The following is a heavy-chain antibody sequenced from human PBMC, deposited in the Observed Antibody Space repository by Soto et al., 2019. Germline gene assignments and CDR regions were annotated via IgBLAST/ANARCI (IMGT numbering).Heavy chain of an antibody. CDR3: ARQIYDSDTGPNFQYYFDS. V-gene: IGHV5-10-1*01. CDR1: GYSFAGYW. Sequence: GESLKISCTGSGYSFAGYWITWVRQKPGKGLEWMGRIDPSDSQTYYSPSFRGHVTISVTKSITTVFLQWSSLRASDTAMYYCARQIYDSDTGPNFQYYFDSWGQGTPVTVSS. D-gene: IGHD3-22*01. CDR2: IDPSDSQT. J-gene: IGHJ4*02.